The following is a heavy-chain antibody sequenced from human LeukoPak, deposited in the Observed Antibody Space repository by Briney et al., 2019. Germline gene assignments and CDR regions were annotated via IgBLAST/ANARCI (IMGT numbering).Heavy chain of an antibody. CDR3: ARITFRSYFDL. CDR2: INHSGST. CDR1: GGSFSGYY. Sequence: PSETLSLTCAVYGGSFSGYYWSWIRQPPGKGLEWIGEINHSGSTNYNPSLKRRVTISVDTSKNQFSLKLSSVTAADTAVYYCARITFRSYFDLWGRGTLVTVSS. J-gene: IGHJ2*01. V-gene: IGHV4-34*01. D-gene: IGHD2/OR15-2a*01.